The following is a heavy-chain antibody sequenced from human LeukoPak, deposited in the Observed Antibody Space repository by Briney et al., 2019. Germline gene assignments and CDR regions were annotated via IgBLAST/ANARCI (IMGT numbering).Heavy chain of an antibody. J-gene: IGHJ6*03. D-gene: IGHD3-10*01. CDR2: IYYSGST. V-gene: IGHV4-59*08. CDR1: GGSISSYY. Sequence: SETLSLTCTVSGGSISSYYWSWIRQPPGKGLEWIGYIYYSGSTNYNPSLKSRVTISVDTSKNEFSLKLSSVTAADTAVYYCARAPYYGSGSHHLYYMDVWGKGTTVTISS. CDR3: ARAPYYGSGSHHLYYMDV.